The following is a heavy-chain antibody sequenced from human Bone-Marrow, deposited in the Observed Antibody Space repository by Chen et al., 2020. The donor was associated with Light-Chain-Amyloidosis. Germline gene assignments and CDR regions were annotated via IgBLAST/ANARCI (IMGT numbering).Heavy chain of an antibody. CDR3: ARGTIFGVVISYYYYGMDV. D-gene: IGHD3-3*01. Sequence: EVQLVESGGGLVKPGGSLRLSCAASGFTFSSYRMNWVRQAPGKGLEWVSSISSSSSYIYYADSVKGRFTISRDNAKNSLYLQMNSLRAEDTAVYYCARGTIFGVVISYYYYGMDVWGQGTTVTVSS. CDR2: ISSSSSYI. V-gene: IGHV3-21*01. CDR1: GFTFSSYR. J-gene: IGHJ6*02.